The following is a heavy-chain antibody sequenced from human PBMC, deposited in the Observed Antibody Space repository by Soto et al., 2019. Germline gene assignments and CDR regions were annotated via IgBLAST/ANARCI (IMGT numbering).Heavy chain of an antibody. CDR2: IASRSSTK. J-gene: IGHJ3*01. CDR3: ARDQLYYNDISGRPLNAFDV. V-gene: IGHV3-48*01. Sequence: PGGSLRLSCAASGFTFSNFAVNWARQAPGKGLEWLAFIASRSSTKYYADSVKGRFTISRDNAKNSLYLQMNSLRAEDTAVYYCARDQLYYNDISGRPLNAFDVWGQGTMVTVSS. CDR1: GFTFSNFA. D-gene: IGHD3-22*01.